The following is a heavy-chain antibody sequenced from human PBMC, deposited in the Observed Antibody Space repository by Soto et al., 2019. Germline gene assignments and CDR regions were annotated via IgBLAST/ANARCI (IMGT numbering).Heavy chain of an antibody. CDR2: IHSSSRYI. Sequence: EVQLVESGGGQVKPGGSLRLSCAASGFSFSTYSMNWVRQAPGKGLEWVSSIHSSSRYIYYADSVKGRFTISRDNAKNSLFLKMRTLGAEDTAVYYWGRGIQNFWMREDAFEIWAQGTMASFSS. CDR3: GRGIQNFWMREDAFEI. D-gene: IGHD3-3*01. CDR1: GFSFSTYS. J-gene: IGHJ3*02. V-gene: IGHV3-21*01.